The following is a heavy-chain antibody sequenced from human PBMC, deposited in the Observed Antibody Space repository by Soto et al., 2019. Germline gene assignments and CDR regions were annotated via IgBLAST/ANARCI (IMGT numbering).Heavy chain of an antibody. CDR2: ISGNGRNT. CDR1: GFPFNIYA. D-gene: IGHD6-19*01. CDR3: AKDIWMAVAGTCY. Sequence: GGSLRLSCAASGFPFNIYAMSWVRQAPGKGLEWVSAISGNGRNTYYADSVKGRFTISRDNSKNTLYLQMSSLRAEDTAVYYCAKDIWMAVAGTCYWGQGTLVTVSS. V-gene: IGHV3-23*01. J-gene: IGHJ4*02.